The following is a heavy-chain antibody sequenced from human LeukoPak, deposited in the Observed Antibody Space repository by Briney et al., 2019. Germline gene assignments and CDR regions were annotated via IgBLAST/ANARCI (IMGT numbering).Heavy chain of an antibody. V-gene: IGHV4-59*01. CDR1: GGSISSYY. CDR3: AKDSDWIQFSS. Sequence: SETLSLTCPVSGGSISSYYWSWIRQPPGKGLEWIGYIYYSGSTNYNPSLKSRVTISVDTSKNQFSLKLSSVTAADTAVYYCAKDSDWIQFSSWGQGTLVTVSS. CDR2: IYYSGST. J-gene: IGHJ5*02. D-gene: IGHD5-18*01.